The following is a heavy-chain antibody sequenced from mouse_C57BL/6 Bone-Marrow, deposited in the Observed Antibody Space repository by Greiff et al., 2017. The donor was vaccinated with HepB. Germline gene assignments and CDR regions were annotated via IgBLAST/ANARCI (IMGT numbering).Heavy chain of an antibody. D-gene: IGHD1-1*01. V-gene: IGHV1-77*01. CDR3: ARSIYYYGSSYSWFAY. Sequence: VQLQQSGAELVKPGASVKISCKASGYTFTDYYINWVKQRPGQGLEWIGKIGPGSGSTYYNEKFKGKATLTADKSYSTAYMQLSSLTSEDSAVYFCARSIYYYGSSYSWFAYWGQGTLVTVSA. J-gene: IGHJ3*01. CDR2: IGPGSGST. CDR1: GYTFTDYY.